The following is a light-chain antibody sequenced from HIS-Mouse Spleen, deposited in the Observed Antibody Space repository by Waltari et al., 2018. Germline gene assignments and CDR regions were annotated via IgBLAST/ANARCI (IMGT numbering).Light chain of an antibody. CDR3: QQYNNWPPLT. CDR2: GAS. V-gene: IGKV3D-15*03. CDR1: QSVSSN. J-gene: IGKJ4*01. Sequence: EIVMTQSPATLSVSPGERATLSCRASQSVSSNLAWYQQKPGQAPRLLSYGASIRATGIPARFSGSGSGTEFTLTISILQSEDFAVYYCQQYNNWPPLTFGGGTKVEIK.